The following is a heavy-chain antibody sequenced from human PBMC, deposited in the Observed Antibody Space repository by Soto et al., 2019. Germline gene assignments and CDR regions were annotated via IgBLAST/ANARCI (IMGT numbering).Heavy chain of an antibody. D-gene: IGHD3-22*01. J-gene: IGHJ3*02. V-gene: IGHV4-30-4*01. CDR1: GGSISSGYYY. Sequence: SETLSLTCSVSGGSISSGYYYWSWIRQPPGKGLEWIGYIYYSGSTYYNPSLKSRVTISVDTSKNQFSLKLSSVTAADTAVYYCARDRTTRMYYYDSSGYYIGVGAFDIWGQGTMVTVSS. CDR3: ARDRTTRMYYYDSSGYYIGVGAFDI. CDR2: IYYSGST.